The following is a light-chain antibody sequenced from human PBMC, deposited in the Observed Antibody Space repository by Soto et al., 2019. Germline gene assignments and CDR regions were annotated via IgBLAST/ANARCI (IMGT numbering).Light chain of an antibody. CDR3: CSYAGSSTLV. Sequence: QSALPQPASVSGSPGQSITISCTGTSSDVGSYNLVSWYQQHPGKAPKLMIYEVSKRPSGVSNRFSGSKSGNTASLTISGLQAEDEADYYCCSYAGSSTLVFGTGTKVTVL. CDR2: EVS. J-gene: IGLJ1*01. CDR1: SSDVGSYNL. V-gene: IGLV2-23*02.